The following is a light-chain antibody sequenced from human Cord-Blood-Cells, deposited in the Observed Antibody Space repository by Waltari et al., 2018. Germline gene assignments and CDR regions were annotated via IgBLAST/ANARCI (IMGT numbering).Light chain of an antibody. Sequence: QSALTQPRSVSGSPGQSVTISCTGTSSYAGGYNYVSWYQQHPGKAPKLMIDDVSKRPSGVPDRFSGSKSGNTASLTISGLQAEDEADYYCCSYAGSYTWVFGGGTKLTVL. CDR1: SSYAGGYNY. J-gene: IGLJ3*02. CDR3: CSYAGSYTWV. CDR2: DVS. V-gene: IGLV2-11*01.